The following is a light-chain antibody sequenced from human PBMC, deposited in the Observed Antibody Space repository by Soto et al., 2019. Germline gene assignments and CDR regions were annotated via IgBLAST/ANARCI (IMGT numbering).Light chain of an antibody. Sequence: EIVMTQSPATLSVSPGERATLSCGASQSVSNNLAWYQQKPGQAPRLLIYGATTRATGIPARFSGSGSGTEFTLPINSLQSEDFAVYYCQQYNNWPPWTFGQGTRVDFK. V-gene: IGKV3-15*01. CDR1: QSVSNN. J-gene: IGKJ1*01. CDR3: QQYNNWPPWT. CDR2: GAT.